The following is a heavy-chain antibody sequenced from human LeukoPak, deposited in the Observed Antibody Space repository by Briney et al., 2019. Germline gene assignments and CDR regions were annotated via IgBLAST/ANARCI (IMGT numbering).Heavy chain of an antibody. Sequence: GGSLRLSCAASGFTFSSYWMSWVRQAPGKGLEWVANIKQDGSEKYYVDSVKGRFTISRDNAKNSLYLQMNSLRAEDTAVYYCARASYKASQHYYYYYYMDVWGKGTTVTVSS. CDR3: ARASYKASQHYYYYYYMDV. D-gene: IGHD5-24*01. J-gene: IGHJ6*03. V-gene: IGHV3-7*01. CDR2: IKQDGSEK. CDR1: GFTFSSYW.